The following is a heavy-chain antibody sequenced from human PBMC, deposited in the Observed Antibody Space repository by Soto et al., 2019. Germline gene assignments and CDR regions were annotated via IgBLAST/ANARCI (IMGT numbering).Heavy chain of an antibody. J-gene: IGHJ4*02. Sequence: EVQLLESGGGSVQPGGSLRLSCAASGFTFSSYAMLWVRRPPGKGLEWVSSISGSGGTAYYADSVKGRFSISRDSLVNTLYLKMNSLRAEDTAVYYCAKGRGQNWSFDYWGQGTLVTVSP. CDR1: GFTFSSYA. D-gene: IGHD1-1*01. CDR3: AKGRGQNWSFDY. CDR2: ISGSGGTA. V-gene: IGHV3-23*01.